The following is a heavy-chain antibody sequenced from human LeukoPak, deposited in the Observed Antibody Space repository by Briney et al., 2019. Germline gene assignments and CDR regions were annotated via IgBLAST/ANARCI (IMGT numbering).Heavy chain of an antibody. D-gene: IGHD3-10*01. CDR1: GFTFSSYW. CDR2: LSPDGSST. V-gene: IGHV3-74*01. CDR3: ARSSPGVLLWFGELLSHQYPNAEYFQH. J-gene: IGHJ1*01. Sequence: GGSLRLSCAASGFTFSSYWMQWVRQAPGKGLVWVSRLSPDGSSTTSADSVKGRFTISRDNAKNSLYLQMNSLRAEDTAVYYCARSSPGVLLWFGELLSHQYPNAEYFQHWGQGTLVTVSS.